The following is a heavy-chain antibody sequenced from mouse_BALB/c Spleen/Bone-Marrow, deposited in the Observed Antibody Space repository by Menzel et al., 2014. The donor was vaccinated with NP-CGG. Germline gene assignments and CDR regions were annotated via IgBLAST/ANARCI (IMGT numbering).Heavy chain of an antibody. CDR1: GFTFSNYW. CDR3: TTGFAY. J-gene: IGHJ3*01. V-gene: IGHV6-6*02. Sequence: DVKLQESGGGLVQPGRSMKLSCVASGFTFSNYWMNWVRQSPEKGLEWVAEIRLKSNNYATHYAESVRGRFTISRDDSKSSVYLQMNNLRTEDTGIYYCTTGFAYWGQGTLVTVSA. CDR2: IRLKSNNYAT.